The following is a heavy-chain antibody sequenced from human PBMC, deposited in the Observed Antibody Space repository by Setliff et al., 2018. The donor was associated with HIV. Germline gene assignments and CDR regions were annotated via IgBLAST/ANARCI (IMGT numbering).Heavy chain of an antibody. CDR2: INIANGKT. V-gene: IGHV1-3*04. J-gene: IGHJ4*02. D-gene: IGHD3-16*01. Sequence: GASVKVSCKASGYSFSRSWVQWVRQASGQGLEWMGWINIANGKTQYSQKFRGRVTFTRDISATTAYLDLNSLKSEDSALYYCARDLSYTANWEFDFWGQGTLVTVS. CDR3: ARDLSYTANWEFDF. CDR1: GYSFSRSW.